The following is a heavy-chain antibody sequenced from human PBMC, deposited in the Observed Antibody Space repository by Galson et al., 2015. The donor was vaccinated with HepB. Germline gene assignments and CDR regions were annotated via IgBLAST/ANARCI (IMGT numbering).Heavy chain of an antibody. J-gene: IGHJ3*02. CDR3: ARDPSGTIAFDI. Sequence: SLRLSCAASGFTVSSNYMSWIRQAPGKGLEWVSVLYTGGTSFYVDSVKGRFTISRDNSQNTLYLQMDSLRAEDTGVYYCARDPSGTIAFDIWGQGTMVTVSS. V-gene: IGHV3-66*01. D-gene: IGHD3-10*01. CDR2: LYTGGTS. CDR1: GFTVSSNY.